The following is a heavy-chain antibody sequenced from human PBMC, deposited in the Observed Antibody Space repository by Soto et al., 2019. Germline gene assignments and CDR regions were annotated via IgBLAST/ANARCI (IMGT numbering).Heavy chain of an antibody. V-gene: IGHV4-59*13. CDR3: ARGVYDYWSGYYAGSGLDV. CDR1: GDSMSPFY. D-gene: IGHD3-3*01. J-gene: IGHJ6*02. CDR2: IYYSGNT. Sequence: QGPLQESGPGLVKPSETLSLTCTVSGDSMSPFYWNWIRQSPGKGLEWIGYIYYSGNTNYNPSLKSRVAISVDTSKNQFYLKLSSVTAADTAVYYCARGVYDYWSGYYAGSGLDVWGQGTTVTVSS.